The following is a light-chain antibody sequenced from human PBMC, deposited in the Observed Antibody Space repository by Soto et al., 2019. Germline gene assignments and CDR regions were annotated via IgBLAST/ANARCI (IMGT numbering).Light chain of an antibody. CDR1: ESISSY. V-gene: IGKV1-9*01. CDR3: QQLLSYPSI. Sequence: DFQLTPIPSTLPASVGDTITIIYRARESISSYLAWYQQTPGKAPKLLIYAASSLQSGVPLRFSGSGAGTSFTLTISSLQAEDFATYCCQQLLSYPSIFGQGTRLEIK. J-gene: IGKJ5*01. CDR2: AAS.